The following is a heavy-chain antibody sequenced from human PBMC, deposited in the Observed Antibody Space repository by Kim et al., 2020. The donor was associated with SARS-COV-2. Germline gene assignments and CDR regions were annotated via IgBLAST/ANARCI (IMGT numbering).Heavy chain of an antibody. Sequence: AQKFQGRVTMTRDTSTSTVYMELSSLRSEDTAVYYCARDGRWYSSGWYDYWGQGTLVTVSS. CDR3: ARDGRWYSSGWYDY. V-gene: IGHV1-46*01. J-gene: IGHJ4*02. D-gene: IGHD6-19*01.